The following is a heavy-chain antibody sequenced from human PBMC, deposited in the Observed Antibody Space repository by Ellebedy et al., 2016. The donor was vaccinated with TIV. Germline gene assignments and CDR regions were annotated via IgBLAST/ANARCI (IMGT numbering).Heavy chain of an antibody. J-gene: IGHJ6*02. CDR3: ARDLVLDDYYYYGMDV. CDR2: IYTGGTT. Sequence: GGSLRLSCAASGFTLSSYSMNWVRQAPGKGLEWVSIIYTGGTTYYADSVKGRFTISRDNSKNTLYLQMNSLRAEDTAVYYCARDLVLDDYYYYGMDVWGQGTTVTVSS. CDR1: GFTLSSYS. V-gene: IGHV3-66*01. D-gene: IGHD2-8*02.